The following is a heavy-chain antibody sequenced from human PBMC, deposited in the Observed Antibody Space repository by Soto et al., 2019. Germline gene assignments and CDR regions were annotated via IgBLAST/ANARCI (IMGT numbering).Heavy chain of an antibody. CDR2: IYYSGST. V-gene: IGHV4-39*01. D-gene: IGHD3-16*02. CDR1: GGSISSSSYY. CDR3: ARSPIIAEGWFDP. J-gene: IGHJ5*02. Sequence: QLQLQESGPGLVKPSETLSLTCTVSGGSISSSSYYWGWIRQPPGKGLEWIGSIYYSGSTNYKPSLKSRATISVEMSKPQFSLKVSSVTAADTAVYYSARSPIIAEGWFDPWGQGTLVTVSS.